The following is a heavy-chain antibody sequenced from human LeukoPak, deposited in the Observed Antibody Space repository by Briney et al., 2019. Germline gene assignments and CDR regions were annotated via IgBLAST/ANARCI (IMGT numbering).Heavy chain of an antibody. CDR1: GFIFNNHW. D-gene: IGHD1-14*01. J-gene: IGHJ6*02. V-gene: IGHV3-7*01. CDR3: ARYNMDV. CDR2: IKEDGSEK. Sequence: SGGSLRLSCAASGFIFNNHWMIWVRQAPGKGLEWVANIKEDGSEKYYVDSVEGRFTVSRDNAENSLYLQMNSLRAEDTGVYYCARYNMDVWGQGTTVTVSS.